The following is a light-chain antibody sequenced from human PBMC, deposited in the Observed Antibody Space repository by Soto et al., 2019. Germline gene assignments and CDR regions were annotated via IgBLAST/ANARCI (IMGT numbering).Light chain of an antibody. J-gene: IGLJ1*01. CDR2: DVN. Sequence: QSALTQPASVSGSPGQSITISCTGTSSDIGAFTFVSWYQQHPGKVPKLMIFDVNRRPSGVSDRFSGSKSGNTASLTISGLQAEDEGDYYCSSYTGSSTHVFGRGTKLTVL. CDR3: SSYTGSSTHV. V-gene: IGLV2-14*03. CDR1: SSDIGAFTF.